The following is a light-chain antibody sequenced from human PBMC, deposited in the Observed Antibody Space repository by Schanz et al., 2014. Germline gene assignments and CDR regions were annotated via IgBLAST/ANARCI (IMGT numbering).Light chain of an antibody. CDR3: LQNNTWPFT. CDR2: GAS. CDR1: QSISSD. J-gene: IGKJ5*01. V-gene: IGKV3-15*01. Sequence: IVMTQSPATLSVSPGETVTLSCRASQSISSDLAWYRLTPGQVPRLLIYGASTRATGIPARFSGSGSGTEFTLTISSLQSEDFAVYYCLQNNTWPFTFGQGTRLE.